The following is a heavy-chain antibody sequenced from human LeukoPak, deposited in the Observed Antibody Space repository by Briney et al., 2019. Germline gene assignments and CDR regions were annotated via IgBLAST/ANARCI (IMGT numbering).Heavy chain of an antibody. Sequence: APLKVSPTASGYTFTPSGISRVRQAPGQGREWGGWISAYNGNTNYAQILHGRVTMTTDTSTSAAYMELRSLRSDDTAVYYCASDLCGGGSCYFDYWGQGTLVTVSS. J-gene: IGHJ4*02. CDR2: ISAYNGNT. CDR3: ASDLCGGGSCYFDY. V-gene: IGHV1-18*01. D-gene: IGHD2-15*01. CDR1: GYTFTPSG.